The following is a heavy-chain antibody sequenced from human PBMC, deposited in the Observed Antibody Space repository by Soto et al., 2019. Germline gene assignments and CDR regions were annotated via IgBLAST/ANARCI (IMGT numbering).Heavy chain of an antibody. CDR2: ISYDGSNK. CDR3: AKGGVHYYYSCMDI. CDR1: GFTFSSYA. J-gene: IGHJ6*03. Sequence: QVQLVESGGGVVQPGRSLRLSCAASGFTFSSYAMHWVRQAPGKGLEWVAVISYDGSNKYYADSVKGRFTISRDNSKNTLYLQMKSLRAEDTAVYYCAKGGVHYYYSCMDIWGKGTTVTVSS. V-gene: IGHV3-30*18.